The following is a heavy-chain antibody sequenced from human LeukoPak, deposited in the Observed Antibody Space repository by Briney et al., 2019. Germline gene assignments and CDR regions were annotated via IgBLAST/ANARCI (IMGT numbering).Heavy chain of an antibody. D-gene: IGHD3-10*01. V-gene: IGHV1-8*01. CDR3: ARAPMRVYYYGSGSRWFDP. J-gene: IGHJ5*02. CDR2: MNPNSGNT. CDR1: GYTFTSYW. Sequence: GESLKISCKGSGYTFTSYWIGWVRQATGQGLEWMGWMNPNSGNTGYAQKFQGRVTMTRNTSISTAYMELSSLRSEDTAVYYCARAPMRVYYYGSGSRWFDPWGQGTLVTVSS.